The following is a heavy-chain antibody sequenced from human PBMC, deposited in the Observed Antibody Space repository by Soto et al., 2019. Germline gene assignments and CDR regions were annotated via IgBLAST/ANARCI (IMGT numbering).Heavy chain of an antibody. D-gene: IGHD3-16*02. CDR2: IIPIFGTA. J-gene: IGHJ6*02. CDR3: ARDDELSGAVHYYYYGMDV. V-gene: IGHV1-69*01. CDR1: GGTFSSYA. Sequence: QVQLVQSGAEVKKPGSSVKVSCKASGGTFSSYAISWVRQAPGQGLEWMGGIIPIFGTANYAQKFQGRVTITADESTSPAYMELSSLRSEDTAVYYCARDDELSGAVHYYYYGMDVWGQGTTVTVSS.